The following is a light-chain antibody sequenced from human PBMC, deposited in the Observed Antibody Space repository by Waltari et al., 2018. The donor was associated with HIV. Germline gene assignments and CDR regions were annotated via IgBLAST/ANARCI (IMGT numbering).Light chain of an antibody. J-gene: IGKJ2*01. CDR1: HSVSDY. CDR2: DAS. CDR3: QQRTSWSLNT. V-gene: IGKV3-11*01. Sequence: EIVLTQSPATLSLSPGERATLSCRASHSVSDYLAWYQQKPGQPPRLLIYDASNRAAGIPARFSGSGSGTDFTLTISSLEPEDFAVYYCQQRTSWSLNTFGQGTKLEIK.